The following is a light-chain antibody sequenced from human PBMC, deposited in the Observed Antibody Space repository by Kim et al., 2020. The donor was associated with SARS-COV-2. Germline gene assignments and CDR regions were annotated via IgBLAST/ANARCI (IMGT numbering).Light chain of an antibody. CDR1: SSNIGDNY. V-gene: IGLV1-51*01. CDR2: DNN. J-gene: IGLJ2*01. CDR3: GTWDSSLSAVV. Sequence: GQKVTISGSGSSSNIGDNYVSWYQQLPGTAPKLLIHDNNKRPSGIPDRFSGSKSGTSASLGITGLQTGDEADYYCGTWDSSLSAVVFGGGTQLTVL.